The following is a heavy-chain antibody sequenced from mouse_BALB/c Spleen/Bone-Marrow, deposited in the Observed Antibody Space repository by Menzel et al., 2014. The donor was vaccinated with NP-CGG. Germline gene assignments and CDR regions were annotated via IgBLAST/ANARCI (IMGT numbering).Heavy chain of an antibody. CDR1: GFTFNTNA. D-gene: IGHD2-2*01. J-gene: IGHJ3*01. CDR2: IRSESNNYAT. V-gene: IGHV10S3*01. Sequence: EVQLVESGGGLVQPKGSLKLSCAASGFTFNTNAMNWVRQAPGKGLEWVARIRSESNNYATYYADSVKDRFTISRDDSQSILYLQMNNLKTEDTAMYYCVGYPFAYWGQGTLVTVPA. CDR3: VGYPFAY.